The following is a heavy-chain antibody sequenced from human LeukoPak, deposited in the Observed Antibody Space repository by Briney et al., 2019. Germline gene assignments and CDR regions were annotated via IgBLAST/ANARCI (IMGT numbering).Heavy chain of an antibody. D-gene: IGHD3-10*01. CDR3: AKMGMGLLWFGELYY. J-gene: IGHJ4*02. CDR1: GFTFSSHG. CDR2: ISGSGGST. Sequence: GGSLRLSCAASGFTFSSHGMSWVRQAPGKGLEWVSAISGSGGSTYYADSVKGRFTISRDNSKNTLYLQMNSLRAEDTAVYYCAKMGMGLLWFGELYYWGQGTLVTVSS. V-gene: IGHV3-23*01.